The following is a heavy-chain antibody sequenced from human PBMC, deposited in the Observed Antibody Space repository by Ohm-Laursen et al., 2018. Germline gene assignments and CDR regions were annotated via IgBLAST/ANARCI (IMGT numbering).Heavy chain of an antibody. CDR2: ISGSGGST. V-gene: IGHV3-23*01. D-gene: IGHD2-15*01. J-gene: IGHJ4*02. Sequence: GSLRLSCAASGFTFSSYAMSWVRQAPGKGLEWVSAISGSGGSTYYADSVKGRFTISRDNSKNTLYLQMNSLRAEDTAVYYCAKPPRPYCSGDSCYRYFDYWGQGTLVTVSS. CDR3: AKPPRPYCSGDSCYRYFDY. CDR1: GFTFSSYA.